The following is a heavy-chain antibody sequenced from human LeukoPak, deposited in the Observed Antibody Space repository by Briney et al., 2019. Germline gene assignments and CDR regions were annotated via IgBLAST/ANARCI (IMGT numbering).Heavy chain of an antibody. V-gene: IGHV1-46*01. CDR3: ARVVPNYFDY. J-gene: IGHJ4*02. CDR1: GYTFTSHY. CDR2: INPSGGGT. Sequence: ASVKVSCKASGYTFTSHYIHWVRQAPGQGLEWMGIINPSGGGTSYAQKFQGRVTMTRDTSTSTVYMELSSLRSEDTAVYYCARVVPNYFDYWGQGTLVTVSS.